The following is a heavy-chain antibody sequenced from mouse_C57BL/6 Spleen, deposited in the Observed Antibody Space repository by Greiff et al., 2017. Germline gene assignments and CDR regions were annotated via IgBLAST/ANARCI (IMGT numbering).Heavy chain of an antibody. CDR2: LNPGSGGT. Sequence: QVQLQQSGAELVRPGTSVKVSCKASGYAFTNYLIEWVKQRPGQGLEWIGVLNPGSGGTNYNEKFKGKATLTADKSSSTAYMQLSSLTSEDSAVYFCARSGGWLLRSYYAMDYWGQGTSVTVSS. J-gene: IGHJ4*01. CDR3: ARSGGWLLRSYYAMDY. CDR1: GYAFTNYL. V-gene: IGHV1-54*01. D-gene: IGHD2-3*01.